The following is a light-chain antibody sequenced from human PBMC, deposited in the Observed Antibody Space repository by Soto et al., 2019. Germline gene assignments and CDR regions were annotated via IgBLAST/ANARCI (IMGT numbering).Light chain of an antibody. CDR3: TSYAGSNIPV. J-gene: IGLJ2*01. V-gene: IGLV2-8*01. CDR2: EVI. Sequence: QSALTQPPSASGSPGQSVTISCTGTSSDVGGYNYVSWYQQHPGKAPKLMIYEVIKRPSGVPDRFSGSRSGNTASLTVSGLRAEDEADYYCTSYAGSNIPVFGGGTQLTVL. CDR1: SSDVGGYNY.